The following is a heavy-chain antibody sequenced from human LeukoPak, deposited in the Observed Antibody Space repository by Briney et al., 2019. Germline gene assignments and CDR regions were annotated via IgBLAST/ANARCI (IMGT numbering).Heavy chain of an antibody. CDR2: MNPNSGNT. V-gene: IGHV1-8*01. D-gene: IGHD3-3*01. J-gene: IGHJ6*03. CDR1: GYTFTSYD. Sequence: GASVKVSCKASGYTFTSYDINWVRQATGQGLEWMGWMNPNSGNTGYAQKFQGRVTMTRNTSISTAYVELSSLRSEDTAVYYCARGVRYYDFWSGYYPGYYYMDVWGKGTTVTVSS. CDR3: ARGVRYYDFWSGYYPGYYYMDV.